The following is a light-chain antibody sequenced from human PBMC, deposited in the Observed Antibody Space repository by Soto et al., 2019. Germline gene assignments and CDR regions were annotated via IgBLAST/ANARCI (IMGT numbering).Light chain of an antibody. CDR3: FSYTANDNWV. CDR1: NSDVGRYNS. V-gene: IGLV2-11*01. CDR2: AVR. J-gene: IGLJ3*02. Sequence: QSVLTQTHSVSGSPGQSVTISCTGTNSDVGRYNSVSWYQQLPGKAPQLIISAVRQRPSGVPDRFSGSKSGNTASLTISGLQTDDEADYFCFSYTANDNWVFGGGTKLTVL.